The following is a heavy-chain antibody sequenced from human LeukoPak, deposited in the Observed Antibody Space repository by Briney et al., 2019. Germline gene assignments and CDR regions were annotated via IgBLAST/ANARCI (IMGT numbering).Heavy chain of an antibody. Sequence: NPSETLSLTCTVSGGSISSYYWSWIRQPAGKGLEWIGRIYTSGSTNYNPSLKSRVTMSVDTSKNQFSLKLSSVTAADTAVYYCARAGIVGATSDAFDIWGQGTMVTVSS. J-gene: IGHJ3*02. CDR1: GGSISSYY. CDR3: ARAGIVGATSDAFDI. V-gene: IGHV4-4*07. D-gene: IGHD1-26*01. CDR2: IYTSGST.